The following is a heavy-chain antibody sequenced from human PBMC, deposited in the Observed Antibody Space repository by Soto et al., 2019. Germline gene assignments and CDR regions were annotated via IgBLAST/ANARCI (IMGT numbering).Heavy chain of an antibody. J-gene: IGHJ4*02. V-gene: IGHV1-69*12. CDR2: ILSIFGTP. D-gene: IGHD5-12*01. CDR1: GGTFNSYV. CDR3: ARDLGSGYDPGDY. Sequence: QVQLVQSGAEVKKPGSSVKVSCKASGGTFNSYVFNWVRQAPGQGLEWMGGILSIFGTPNYGQKFKGRVTITADETTGKDFMELSSLTSEDTAIYYCARDLGSGYDPGDYWGQGTLVTVSS.